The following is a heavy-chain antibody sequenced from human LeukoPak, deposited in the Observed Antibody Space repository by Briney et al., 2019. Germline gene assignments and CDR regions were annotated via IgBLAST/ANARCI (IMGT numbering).Heavy chain of an antibody. CDR2: TYYRSKWYN. V-gene: IGHV6-1*01. CDR1: GDSVSSNSAA. CDR3: ARHVLQYYDFWSGYYTLNPFDY. J-gene: IGHJ4*02. Sequence: SQTLSLTFAISGDSVSSNSAAWNWIRQSPSRGLEWLGRTYYRSKWYNDYAVSVKSRITINPDTSKNQFSLQLNSVTPEDTAVYYCARHVLQYYDFWSGYYTLNPFDYWGQGTLVTVSS. D-gene: IGHD3-3*01.